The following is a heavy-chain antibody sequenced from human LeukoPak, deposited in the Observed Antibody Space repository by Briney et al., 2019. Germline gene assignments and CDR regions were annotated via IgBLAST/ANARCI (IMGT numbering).Heavy chain of an antibody. J-gene: IGHJ6*03. CDR3: AKGLKTAVGPYKGYHYYMDV. CDR1: GFTFSNYA. V-gene: IGHV3-23*01. D-gene: IGHD5-18*01. CDR2: IYDRGIAT. Sequence: GGTLRLSCAASGFTFSNYAMSCVRQAPGKGLEWVSNIYDRGIATYYADSVKGRFTISRDNSKNTLSLQVSSLRAEDTAIYYCAKGLKTAVGPYKGYHYYMDVWGKGTTVTVSS.